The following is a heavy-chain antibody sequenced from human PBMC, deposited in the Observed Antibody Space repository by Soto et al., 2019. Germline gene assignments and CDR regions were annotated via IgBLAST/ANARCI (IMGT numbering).Heavy chain of an antibody. CDR1: GFTFSRSA. D-gene: IGHD2-21*02. CDR2: ISGSSSSI. CDR3: AIDPFGGGDSEWFDP. V-gene: IGHV3-21*01. J-gene: IGHJ5*02. Sequence: EVPLVESGGGLVKPGGSLRLACAASGFTFSRSAMNWVRQAPGKGLEWVSCISGSSSSIYYADSVQGRFTISRDNTKNSLYLQMNSLRAEDTAVYYCAIDPFGGGDSEWFDPWGQGTLVPVSS.